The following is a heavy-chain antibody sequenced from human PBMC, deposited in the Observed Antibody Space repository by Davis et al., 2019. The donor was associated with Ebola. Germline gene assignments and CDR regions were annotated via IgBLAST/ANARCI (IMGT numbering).Heavy chain of an antibody. V-gene: IGHV1-18*04. CDR1: RYSFPGYY. J-gene: IGHJ6*02. CDR3: AHSRDGYNPPDYYYGMDV. CDR2: ISAYNGNT. D-gene: IGHD5-24*01. Sequence: ASVKVSCKASRYSFPGYYMHWVRQAPGQGLEWMGWISAYNGNTNYAQKLQGRVTMTTDTSTSTAYMELRSLRSDDTAVSYCAHSRDGYNPPDYYYGMDVWGQGTTVTVSS.